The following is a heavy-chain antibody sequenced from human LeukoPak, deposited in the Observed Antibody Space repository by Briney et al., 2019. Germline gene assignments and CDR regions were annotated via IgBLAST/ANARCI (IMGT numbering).Heavy chain of an antibody. CDR1: GGSISSSSYY. J-gene: IGHJ4*02. D-gene: IGHD4-17*01. CDR2: IYYSGST. CDR3: ASPALDYGDYRNFDY. V-gene: IGHV4-39*01. Sequence: PSETLSLTCTVSGGSISSSSYYWGWIRQPPGKGLEWIGCIYYSGSTYYNPSLKSRVTISVDTSKNQFSLKLSSVTAADTAVYYCASPALDYGDYRNFDYWGQGTLVTVSS.